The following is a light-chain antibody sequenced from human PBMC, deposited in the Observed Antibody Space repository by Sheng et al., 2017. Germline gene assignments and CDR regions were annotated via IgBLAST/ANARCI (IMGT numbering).Light chain of an antibody. J-gene: IGKJ4*01. CDR1: QSVSRN. V-gene: IGKV3-15*01. CDR3: QQYNNWPPL. Sequence: EIVLTQSPGTLSLSPGESATLSCGASQSVSRNVAWYQQKPGQAPRLLMFAASTMATDTPDRFSGSGSGTEFTLTISRLQPEDVAVYYCQQYNNWPPLFGGGTKVEIK. CDR2: AAS.